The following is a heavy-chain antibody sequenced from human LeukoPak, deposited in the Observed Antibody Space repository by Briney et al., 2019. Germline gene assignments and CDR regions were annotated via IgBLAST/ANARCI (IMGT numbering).Heavy chain of an antibody. CDR3: ARAKWGYAFEI. D-gene: IGHD7-27*01. V-gene: IGHV4-59*01. CDR1: GGSISSDF. CDR2: IYYSGST. J-gene: IGHJ3*02. Sequence: SETLSLTCTVSGGSISSDFWSWIRQPPGKGLQWIGHIYYSGSTNYHPSLKSRVTMSMDTSKTQFSLKLTSMTAADTAVYYCARAKWGYAFEIWGQGTMVTVSS.